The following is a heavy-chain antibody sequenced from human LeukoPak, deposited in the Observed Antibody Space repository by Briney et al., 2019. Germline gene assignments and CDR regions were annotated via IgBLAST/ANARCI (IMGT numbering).Heavy chain of an antibody. CDR3: ARVNYYDSSGAPDY. D-gene: IGHD3-22*01. CDR1: GFTFSTSD. CDR2: IGTAGDT. V-gene: IGHV3-13*01. Sequence: GGSLRLSCAASGFTFSTSDMHWVRQATGKGLEWVSAIGTAGDTYYPGSVKGRFTISRENAKNSLYLQMNSLRAGDTAVYYCARVNYYDSSGAPDYWGQGTLVTVSS. J-gene: IGHJ4*02.